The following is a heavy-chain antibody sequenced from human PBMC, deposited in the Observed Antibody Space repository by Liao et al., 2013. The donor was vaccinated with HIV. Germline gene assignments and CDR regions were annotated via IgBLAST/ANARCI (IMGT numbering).Heavy chain of an antibody. J-gene: IGHJ4*02. CDR3: ARGGGGKGFDS. V-gene: IGHV4-30-4*08. Sequence: QVQLQEAGPGLVKPSQTLSLTCSVSGGSISSGDYYWSWVRQPPGKGLDWIGYIYYSGSTSYYPSLYNPSLKSRVTISADTSKNQFSLKVTYVTAADTAVYYCARGGGGKGFDSWGQGILVTVSS. CDR2: IYYSGST. D-gene: IGHD4-23*01. CDR1: GGSISSGDYY.